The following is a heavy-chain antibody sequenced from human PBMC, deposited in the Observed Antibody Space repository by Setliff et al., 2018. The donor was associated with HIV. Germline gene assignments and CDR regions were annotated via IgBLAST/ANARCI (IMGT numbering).Heavy chain of an antibody. CDR3: ARAAAGNTGPFDL. V-gene: IGHV4-4*07. D-gene: IGHD4-17*01. CDR1: ASGTYY. J-gene: IGHJ4*02. Sequence: PSETLSLTCTVSASGTYYWSWIRQPAGKGLEWIGRVSSRGDTTYNPSLKIRVTISVDTSKNQFSLKLTSVTASATAVYYWARAAAGNTGPFDLWGQGSPVTVSS. CDR2: VSSRGDT.